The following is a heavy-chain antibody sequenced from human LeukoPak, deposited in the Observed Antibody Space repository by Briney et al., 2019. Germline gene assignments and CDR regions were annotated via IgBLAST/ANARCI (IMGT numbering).Heavy chain of an antibody. CDR2: IYYSRSP. CDR1: GGSISSGDYY. CDR3: ARETKLMGYSSGLGFNY. D-gene: IGHD6-19*01. V-gene: IGHV4-39*07. J-gene: IGHJ4*02. Sequence: SETLSLTCTVSGGSISSGDYYWSWIRQPPGKGLEWIGSIYYSRSPYYNPSLKSRVTISVDTSKSRFSLKLSSVTAADTAVYYCARETKLMGYSSGLGFNYWGQGTLVTVSS.